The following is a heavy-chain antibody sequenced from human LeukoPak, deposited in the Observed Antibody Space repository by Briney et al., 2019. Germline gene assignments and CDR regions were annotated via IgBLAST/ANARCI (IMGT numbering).Heavy chain of an antibody. D-gene: IGHD6-13*01. J-gene: IGHJ4*02. Sequence: PGRSLRLSCAASGFILSSHAMHWVRQAPGKGLEWVSAISGSGGSTYYADSVKGRFTISRDNSKNTLYLQMNSLRAEDTAVYYCASSIAAAWEFAEGYWGQGTLVTVSS. CDR1: GFILSSHA. V-gene: IGHV3-23*01. CDR3: ASSIAAAWEFAEGY. CDR2: ISGSGGST.